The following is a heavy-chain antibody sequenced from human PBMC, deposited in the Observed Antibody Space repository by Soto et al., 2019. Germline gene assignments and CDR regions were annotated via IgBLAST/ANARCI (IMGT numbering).Heavy chain of an antibody. CDR1: GGSISSGGYY. CDR2: IYYSGSTYYN. V-gene: IGHV4-31*03. J-gene: IGHJ4*02. CDR3: ARGGNPNYY. Sequence: PSETLSLTCTVSGGSISSGGYYWSWIRQHPGKGLEWIGYIYYSGSTYYNYYNPSLKSRVTISVDTSKNQFSLKLSSVTAADTAVYYCARGGNPNYYWGQGTLVTVSS. D-gene: IGHD4-4*01.